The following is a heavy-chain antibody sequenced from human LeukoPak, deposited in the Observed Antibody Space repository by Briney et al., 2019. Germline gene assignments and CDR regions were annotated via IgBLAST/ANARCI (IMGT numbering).Heavy chain of an antibody. Sequence: GGSLRLSCAASGFTFSSYGMHWVRQAPGKGPEWVAVISYDGSNKYYADSVKGRFTISRDNSKNTLYLQMNSLRAEDTAVYYCAALRFLEWLSAYYYGMDVWGQGTTVTVSS. CDR3: AALRFLEWLSAYYYGMDV. CDR2: ISYDGSNK. D-gene: IGHD3-3*01. CDR1: GFTFSSYG. V-gene: IGHV3-30*03. J-gene: IGHJ6*02.